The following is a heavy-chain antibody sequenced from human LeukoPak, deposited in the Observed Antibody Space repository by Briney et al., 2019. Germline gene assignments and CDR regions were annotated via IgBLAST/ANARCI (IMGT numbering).Heavy chain of an antibody. V-gene: IGHV3-64D*09. D-gene: IGHD2-15*01. Sequence: GGSLRLSCSASGFPFSSYAMHWVRQAPGKGLEYDSAISDSGGSTYYADPVKGRFTISRDNSKNTLYPQMSSPRAEDTAVYFCVRGYSFGPYGMDVWGQGTTVTVSS. CDR2: ISDSGGST. J-gene: IGHJ6*02. CDR1: GFPFSSYA. CDR3: VRGYSFGPYGMDV.